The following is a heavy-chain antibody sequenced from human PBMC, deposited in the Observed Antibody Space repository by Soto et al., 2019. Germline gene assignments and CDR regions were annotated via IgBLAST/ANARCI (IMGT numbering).Heavy chain of an antibody. J-gene: IGHJ4*02. CDR2: ISGSSSYI. CDR3: ARGSSSDIDY. Sequence: PGGSLRLSCVVSGFTFSLYSVNWVRQAPGKGLEWVSSISGSSSYIYYADSVKGRFTISRDNAKNSLYLQMNSLRAEDTAVYYCARGSSSDIDYWGQGALVTVSS. D-gene: IGHD6-6*01. CDR1: GFTFSLYS. V-gene: IGHV3-21*01.